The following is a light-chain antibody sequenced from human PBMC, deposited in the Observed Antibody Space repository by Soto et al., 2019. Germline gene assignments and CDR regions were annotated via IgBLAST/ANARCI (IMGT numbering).Light chain of an antibody. V-gene: IGLV2-11*01. J-gene: IGLJ3*02. Sequence: QSALTQPRSVSGSPGQSVTISCTGTSSDVGGYNYVSWYQQHPGKAPKLMIYDVSKRPSGVPDRFSGSKSGNTASLTISGLQAEGEADYYCCSYAGSYIWVFGGGTKLTVL. CDR3: CSYAGSYIWV. CDR2: DVS. CDR1: SSDVGGYNY.